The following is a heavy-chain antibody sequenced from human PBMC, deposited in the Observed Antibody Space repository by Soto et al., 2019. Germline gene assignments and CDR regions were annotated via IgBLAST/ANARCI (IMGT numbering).Heavy chain of an antibody. CDR1: AYTFTSYD. J-gene: IGHJ4*02. D-gene: IGHD7-27*01. CDR2: MNPNNGNT. CDR3: ARGRRNWGVDY. Sequence: ASVKVSCKAAAYTFTSYDINWVRQATGQDLEWMGWMNPNNGNTAYAQKFQGRVTMTRDTSKSTAFMELSSLTSEDTAVYYCARGRRNWGVDYWGQGTLVTVPS. V-gene: IGHV1-8*01.